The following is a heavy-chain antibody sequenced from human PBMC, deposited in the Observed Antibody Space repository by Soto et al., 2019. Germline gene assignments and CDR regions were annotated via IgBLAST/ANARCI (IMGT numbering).Heavy chain of an antibody. V-gene: IGHV3-23*01. J-gene: IGHJ5*02. Sequence: GGSLRLSCAASGFTFSSYAMSWVRQAPGKGLEWVSAISGSGGSTYYADSVEGRFTISRDNSKNTLYLQMNSLRAEDTAVYYCAKARWYYDSSGYYYPANWFDPWGQGTLVTVSS. D-gene: IGHD3-22*01. CDR1: GFTFSSYA. CDR3: AKARWYYDSSGYYYPANWFDP. CDR2: ISGSGGST.